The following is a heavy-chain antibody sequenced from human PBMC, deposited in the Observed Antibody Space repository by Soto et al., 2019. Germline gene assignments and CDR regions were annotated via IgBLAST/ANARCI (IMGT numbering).Heavy chain of an antibody. CDR3: AKEDGLAVWGSYRYDAFDI. J-gene: IGHJ3*02. CDR2: ISGSGGST. V-gene: IGHV3-23*01. Sequence: GGSLRLSCAASGVTFISYAMSWVRQAPGKGLEWVSAISGSGGSTYYADSVKGRFTISRDNSKNTLYLQMNSLRAEDTAVYYCAKEDGLAVWGSYRYDAFDIWGQGTMVTVSS. CDR1: GVTFISYA. D-gene: IGHD3-16*02.